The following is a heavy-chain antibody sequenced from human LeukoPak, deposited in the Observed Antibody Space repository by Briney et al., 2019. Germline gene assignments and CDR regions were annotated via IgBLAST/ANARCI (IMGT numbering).Heavy chain of an antibody. Sequence: GGSLRLSCAASGFTFSSYGMHWVRQAPGKGLEWVSLISWDGGSTYYADSVKGRFTISRDNSKNSLYLQMNSLRTEDTALYYCAKDQRLYDYVWGSYRYTGYYMDVWGKGTTVTVSS. D-gene: IGHD3-16*02. CDR1: GFTFSSYG. CDR3: AKDQRLYDYVWGSYRYTGYYMDV. V-gene: IGHV3-43*01. CDR2: ISWDGGST. J-gene: IGHJ6*03.